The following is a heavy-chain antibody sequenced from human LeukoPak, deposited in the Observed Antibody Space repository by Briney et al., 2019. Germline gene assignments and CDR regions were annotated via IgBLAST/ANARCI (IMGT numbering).Heavy chain of an antibody. D-gene: IGHD6-19*01. V-gene: IGHV4-34*01. CDR2: INHSGST. CDR1: GGSFSGYY. CDR3: ARAGYSSGWYPFDY. Sequence: SETLSLTCAVYGGSFSGYYWSWIRRPPGKGLEWIGEINHSGSTNYNPSLKSRVTISVDTSKNQFSLKLSSVTAADTAVYYCARAGYSSGWYPFDYWDQGTLVTVSS. J-gene: IGHJ4*02.